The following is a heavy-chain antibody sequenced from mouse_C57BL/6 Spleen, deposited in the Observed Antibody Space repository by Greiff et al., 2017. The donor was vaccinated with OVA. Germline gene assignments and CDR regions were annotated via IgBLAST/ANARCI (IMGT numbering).Heavy chain of an antibody. CDR2: INPNNGGT. J-gene: IGHJ1*03. V-gene: IGHV1-26*01. D-gene: IGHD1-1*01. CDR1: GYTFTDYY. Sequence: VQLQQSGPELVKPGASVKISCKASGYTFTDYYMNWVKQSHGKSLEWIGDINPNNGGTSYNQKFKGKATLTVDKSSSTAYMELRSLTSEDSAVYYCARRWGITTVVATRYFDVWGTGTTVTVSS. CDR3: ARRWGITTVVATRYFDV.